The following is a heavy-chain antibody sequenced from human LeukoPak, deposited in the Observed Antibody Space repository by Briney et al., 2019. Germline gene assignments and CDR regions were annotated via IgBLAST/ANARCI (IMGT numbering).Heavy chain of an antibody. D-gene: IGHD6-13*01. CDR2: ISSGGST. Sequence: SETLSLTCTVSGASISRYFWNWIRQPPGKELEWIGYISSGGSTNYNPSLKSRVTISIDTPKSQFSLKLSSVTAADTAVYYCARNAVEQQLAYFDYWGQGTLVTVSS. V-gene: IGHV4-59*08. CDR1: GASISRYF. J-gene: IGHJ4*02. CDR3: ARNAVEQQLAYFDY.